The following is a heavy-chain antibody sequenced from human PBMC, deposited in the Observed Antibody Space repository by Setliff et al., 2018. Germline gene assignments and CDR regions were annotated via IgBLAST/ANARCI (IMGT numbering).Heavy chain of an antibody. CDR2: INSDGSST. D-gene: IGHD3-3*01. J-gene: IGHJ3*02. CDR3: ARDTYTIFGVVPSEAHAFDI. V-gene: IGHV3-74*01. Sequence: GGSLRLSCAASGFTFSSYSMNWVRQAPGKGLVWVSRINSDGSSTSYADSVKGRFTISRDNAKNTLYLQMNSLRAEDTAVYYCARDTYTIFGVVPSEAHAFDIWGQGTMVTVSS. CDR1: GFTFSSYS.